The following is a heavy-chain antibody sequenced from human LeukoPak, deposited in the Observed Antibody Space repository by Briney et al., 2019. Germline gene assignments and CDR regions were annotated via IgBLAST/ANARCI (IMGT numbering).Heavy chain of an antibody. CDR3: ARETHGDWGGPIDY. Sequence: GGSLRLSCAASGFTFSSYWMSWVRQAPGKGLEWVANIKQDGSEKYYVDSVKGRFTISRDNAKNSLYLQMNSLRAEDTAVYYCARETHGDWGGPIDYWGQGTLVTVSS. D-gene: IGHD3-16*01. CDR2: IKQDGSEK. CDR1: GFTFSSYW. V-gene: IGHV3-7*01. J-gene: IGHJ4*02.